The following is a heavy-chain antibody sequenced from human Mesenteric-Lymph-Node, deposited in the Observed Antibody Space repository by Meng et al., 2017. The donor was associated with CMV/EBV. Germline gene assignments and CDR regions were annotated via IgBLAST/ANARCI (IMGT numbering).Heavy chain of an antibody. V-gene: IGHV3-66*02. CDR1: GFTVSSNY. J-gene: IGHJ2*01. CDR2: IYSGGST. CDR3: ARETCSSTSCYSWYFDL. Sequence: GGSLRLSCAASGFTVSSNYMSWVRQAPGKGLEWVSVIYSGGSTYYADSMKGRFTISRDNSKNTLYLQMNSLRAEDTAVYYCARETCSSTSCYSWYFDLWGRGTLVTVSS. D-gene: IGHD2-2*01.